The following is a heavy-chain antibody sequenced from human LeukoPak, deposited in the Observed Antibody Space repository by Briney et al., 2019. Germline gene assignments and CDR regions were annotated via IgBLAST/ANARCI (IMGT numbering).Heavy chain of an antibody. CDR3: AKLRPTDTPRAYYYDSSGYPGAFDI. D-gene: IGHD3-22*01. J-gene: IGHJ3*02. CDR1: GFTFSSYA. Sequence: GGSLRLSCAASGFTFSSYAMSWVRQAPGKGLEWVSAISGSGGSTYYADSVKGRFTISRDNSKNTLYLQMNSLRAEDTAVYYCAKLRPTDTPRAYYYDSSGYPGAFDIWGQGTMVTVSS. CDR2: ISGSGGST. V-gene: IGHV3-23*01.